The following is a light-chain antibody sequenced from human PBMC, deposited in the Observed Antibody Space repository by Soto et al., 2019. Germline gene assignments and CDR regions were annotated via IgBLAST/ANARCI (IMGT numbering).Light chain of an antibody. Sequence: QAVVTQPPSASGTPGQRVTISCSGSSSNIGSNTVNWYQQLPGTATKLLIYNNNQRPSGVPDRFSGSKSGTSASLAISGLQSEDEADYYCAAWDDSLNGLVFGTGTKVTVL. J-gene: IGLJ1*01. CDR2: NNN. CDR3: AAWDDSLNGLV. V-gene: IGLV1-44*01. CDR1: SSNIGSNT.